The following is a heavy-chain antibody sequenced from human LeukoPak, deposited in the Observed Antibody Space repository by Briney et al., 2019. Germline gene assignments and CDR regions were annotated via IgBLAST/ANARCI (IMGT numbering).Heavy chain of an antibody. CDR3: TAAVPEHPAQLDY. CDR2: MKSKRDGETT. D-gene: IGHD1-1*01. V-gene: IGHV3-15*01. J-gene: IGHJ4*02. Sequence: GGSLRLSCAASGVTVSNAWMNWVRQAPGRGPEWVGRMKSKRDGETTDYPSPGKNRLFVSREDSIYTLYRQVNSLNLEDPGVYSCTAAVPEHPAQLDYWGQGTLVTVSS. CDR1: GVTVSNAW.